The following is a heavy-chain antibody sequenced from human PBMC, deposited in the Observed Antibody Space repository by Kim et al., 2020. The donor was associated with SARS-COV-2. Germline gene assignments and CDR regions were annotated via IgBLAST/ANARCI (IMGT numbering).Heavy chain of an antibody. CDR3: ARDLGFDYFDY. CDR2: ISYDGSNK. V-gene: IGHV3-30*04. Sequence: GGSLRLSCAASGFTFSSYAMHWVRQSPVKGLEWVSVISYDGSNKYYAASVKGRFTISRDNSKNTLYLQMNSLSAEDTAVYYCARDLGFDYFDYWGQGTLVTVSS. CDR1: GFTFSSYA. D-gene: IGHD3-16*01. J-gene: IGHJ4*02.